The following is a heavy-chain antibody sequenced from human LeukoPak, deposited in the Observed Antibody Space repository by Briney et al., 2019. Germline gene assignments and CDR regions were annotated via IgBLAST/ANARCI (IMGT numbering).Heavy chain of an antibody. V-gene: IGHV4-59*01. Sequence: PSETLSLTCTVSGVSISSYYWSWIRQPPGKGLEWIGYIYYSGSTNYNPSLKSRVTISVDTSKNQFSLKLSSVTAADTAVYYCASSLSSRKYYYGMDVWGQGTTVTVSS. CDR2: IYYSGST. CDR3: ASSLSSRKYYYGMDV. J-gene: IGHJ6*02. CDR1: GVSISSYY.